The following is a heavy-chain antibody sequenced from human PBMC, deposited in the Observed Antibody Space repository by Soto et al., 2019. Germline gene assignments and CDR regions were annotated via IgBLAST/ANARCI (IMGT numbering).Heavy chain of an antibody. CDR1: GGSFSGYY. CDR2: INHSGST. J-gene: IGHJ4*02. CDR3: ARDATGVAPD. V-gene: IGHV4-34*01. Sequence: SETLSLTCAVYGGSFSGYYWSWIRQPPGKGLEWIGEINHSGSTNYNPSLKSRVTISVDTSKNQFSLKLTSVTAADTAVYYCARDATGVAPDWGQGSLVTVSS. D-gene: IGHD2-15*01.